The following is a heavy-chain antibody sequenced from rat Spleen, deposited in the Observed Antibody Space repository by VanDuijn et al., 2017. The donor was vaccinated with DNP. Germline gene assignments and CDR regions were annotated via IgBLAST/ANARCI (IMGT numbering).Heavy chain of an antibody. V-gene: IGHV5-46*01. CDR3: TRTDGSYGFDY. CDR1: GFTFSSFP. CDR2: ITTSGGST. J-gene: IGHJ2*01. Sequence: EVQLVQSGGGLVQPGRSMKLSCAASGFTFSSFPMAWVRQAPTKGLEWVATITTSGGSTYYRDSVKGRFTGSRDDAKTTLYLQMNSLRSEDTATYYCTRTDGSYGFDYWGQGVMVTVSS. D-gene: IGHD1-3*01.